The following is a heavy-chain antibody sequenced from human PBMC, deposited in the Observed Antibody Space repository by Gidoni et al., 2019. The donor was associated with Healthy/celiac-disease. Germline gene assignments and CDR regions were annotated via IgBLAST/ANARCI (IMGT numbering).Heavy chain of an antibody. D-gene: IGHD3-16*01. CDR3: ARGSTARGYYFDY. J-gene: IGHJ4*02. CDR2: INHSGST. CDR1: GGSFSGYY. Sequence: QVQLQQWGAGLLTPSETLSLTCAVYGGSFSGYYWSWIRQPPGKGLEWIGEINHSGSTNYNPSLKSRVTISVDTSKNQFSLKLSSVTAADTAVYYCARGSTARGYYFDYWGQGTLVTVSS. V-gene: IGHV4-34*01.